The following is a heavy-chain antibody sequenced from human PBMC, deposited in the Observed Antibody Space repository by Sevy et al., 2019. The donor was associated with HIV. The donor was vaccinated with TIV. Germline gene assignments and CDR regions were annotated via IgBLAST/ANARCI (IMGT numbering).Heavy chain of an antibody. CDR1: GFTFNIYG. CDR3: VGEKGPFTGCDI. V-gene: IGHV3-33*04. J-gene: IGHJ3*02. CDR2: IWKDGHNK. D-gene: IGHD2-8*02. Sequence: GGSLRLSCAASGFTFNIYGMHWVRQAPGKGLEWVAVIWKDGHNKFYADSVRGRFTFSRHDSSSTLSLQMVSLGVEDTAVYYCVGEKGPFTGCDIWGQGTMVTVSS.